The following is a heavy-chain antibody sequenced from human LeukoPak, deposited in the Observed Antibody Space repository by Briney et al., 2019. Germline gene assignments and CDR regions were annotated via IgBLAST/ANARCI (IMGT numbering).Heavy chain of an antibody. J-gene: IGHJ4*02. CDR2: IYSGDST. Sequence: PGGSLRLSCAASGFTVSSNYMSWVRQAPGKGLEWVSVIYSGDSTYYADSVKGRFTISRDNSKNTLYLQMNSLRAEDTAVYFCASSGNYYPYLLDYWGQGTLVTVSS. V-gene: IGHV3-53*01. CDR3: ASSGNYYPYLLDY. D-gene: IGHD1-26*01. CDR1: GFTVSSNY.